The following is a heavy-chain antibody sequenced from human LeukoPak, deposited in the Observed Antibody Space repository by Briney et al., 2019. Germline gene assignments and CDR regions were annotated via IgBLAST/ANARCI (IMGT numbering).Heavy chain of an antibody. Sequence: GGSLRLSCAASGFTFSTNGMHWVRQAPGKGLEWVAVISYDGSNKYYADSVKGRFTISRDNSKNTLYLQMNSLRAEDTAVYYCARDRYPDYWGQGTLVTVSS. CDR2: ISYDGSNK. CDR3: ARDRYPDY. V-gene: IGHV3-30*03. J-gene: IGHJ4*02. D-gene: IGHD1-26*01. CDR1: GFTFSTNG.